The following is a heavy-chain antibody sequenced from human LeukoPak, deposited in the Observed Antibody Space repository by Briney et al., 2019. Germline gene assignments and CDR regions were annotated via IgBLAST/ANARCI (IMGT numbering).Heavy chain of an antibody. J-gene: IGHJ4*02. V-gene: IGHV3-23*01. CDR3: AKDRPRGYDILNDGY. Sequence: PGGSLRLSCAASGFTFSSYAMSWVRQAPGKGLEWVSAISGSGGSTYYADSVKGRFIISRDNSKDTLYLQMNSLRAEDTAIYYCAKDRPRGYDILNDGYWGQGTPVTVSS. CDR1: GFTFSSYA. D-gene: IGHD3-9*01. CDR2: ISGSGGST.